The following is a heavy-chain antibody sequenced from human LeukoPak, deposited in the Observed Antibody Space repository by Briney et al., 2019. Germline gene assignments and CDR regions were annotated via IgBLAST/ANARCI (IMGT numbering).Heavy chain of an antibody. Sequence: ASVKVSCKVSGYTLTELSMHWVRQAPGKGLEWMGGFDPEDGETIYAQKFQGRVTMAEDTSTDTAYMELSSLRSEDTAVYYCAKVHPMGDYFDYWGQGTLVTVSS. D-gene: IGHD3-16*01. J-gene: IGHJ4*02. CDR2: FDPEDGET. CDR3: AKVHPMGDYFDY. CDR1: GYTLTELS. V-gene: IGHV1-24*01.